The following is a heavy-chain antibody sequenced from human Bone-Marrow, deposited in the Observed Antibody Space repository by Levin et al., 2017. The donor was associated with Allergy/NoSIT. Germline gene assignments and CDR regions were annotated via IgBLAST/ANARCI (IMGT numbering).Heavy chain of an antibody. J-gene: IGHJ6*02. D-gene: IGHD3-3*01. V-gene: IGHV3-74*01. CDR1: GFTFSSYW. CDR3: ARPSGGDFWSGYYYGMDV. Sequence: SCAASGFTFSSYWMHWVRQAPGKGLVWVSRINSDGSSTSYADSVKGRFTISRDNAKNTLYLQMNSLRAEDTAVYYCARPSGGDFWSGYYYGMDVWGQGTTVTVSS. CDR2: INSDGSST.